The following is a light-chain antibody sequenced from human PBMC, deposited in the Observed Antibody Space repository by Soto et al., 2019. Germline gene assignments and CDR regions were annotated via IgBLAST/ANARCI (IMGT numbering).Light chain of an antibody. CDR3: SSYGGSITVV. J-gene: IGLJ2*01. CDR2: DVS. Sequence: QSVLTQPPSASGSPGQSVTISCTGSSSDVGGDKYVSWYQQHPGKAPKLMIYDVSKRPSGVPDRLSGSKSGTTASLTVSGLQAEDEADDYCSSYGGSITVVFGGGTKLTVL. CDR1: SSDVGGDKY. V-gene: IGLV2-8*01.